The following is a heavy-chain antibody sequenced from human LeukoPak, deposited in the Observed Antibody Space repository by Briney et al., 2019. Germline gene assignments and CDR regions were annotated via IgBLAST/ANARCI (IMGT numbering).Heavy chain of an antibody. Sequence: GGSLRLSCAASGFTFSNYWMTWVRQAPGKGLECVANISPDGSEKYYVDSVKGRFTISRDSAKNSLYLQMNSLRAEDAAVYYCARDLNWDNVWGQGTLVTVSS. D-gene: IGHD7-27*01. J-gene: IGHJ4*02. CDR3: ARDLNWDNV. CDR1: GFTFSNYW. CDR2: ISPDGSEK. V-gene: IGHV3-7*01.